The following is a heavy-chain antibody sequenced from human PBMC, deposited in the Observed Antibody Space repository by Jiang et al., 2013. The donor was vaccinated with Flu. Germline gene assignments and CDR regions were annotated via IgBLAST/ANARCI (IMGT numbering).Heavy chain of an antibody. CDR1: GFTFRSYA. CDR3: AKDTNDSGGNSYLSYFDY. CDR2: ISNSGGST. Sequence: VQLVESGGGLVQPGGSLRLSCAASGFTFRSYAISWVRQAPGKGLEWVSAISNSGGSTYYADSVKGRFTISRDNSKNTLYLQMNSLRAEDTAVYYCAKDTNDSGGNSYLSYFDYWGQGTLVTVSS. V-gene: IGHV3-23*04. J-gene: IGHJ4*02. D-gene: IGHD4-23*01.